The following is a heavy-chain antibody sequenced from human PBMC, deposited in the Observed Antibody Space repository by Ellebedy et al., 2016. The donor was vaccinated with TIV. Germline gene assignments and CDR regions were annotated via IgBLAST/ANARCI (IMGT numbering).Heavy chain of an antibody. CDR2: ISWNSAGT. V-gene: IGHV3-9*01. J-gene: IGHJ3*01. CDR3: AKDTASAVSRPKDAYDV. CDR1: GFAFGDYA. Sequence: GGSLRLSXAASGFAFGDYAMHWVRQPPGKGLEWVSGISWNSAGTFYADPAGDRLTIFRDNDKKSLYLQIDNLRPEDTALYFCAKDTASAVSRPKDAYDVWGQGTMVTVSS.